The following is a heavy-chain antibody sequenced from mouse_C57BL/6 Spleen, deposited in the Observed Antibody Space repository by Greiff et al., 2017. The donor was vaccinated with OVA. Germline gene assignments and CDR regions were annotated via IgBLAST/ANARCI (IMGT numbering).Heavy chain of an antibody. V-gene: IGHV1-55*01. Sequence: VQLQQPGAELVKPGASVKMSCKASGYTFTSYWITWVKQRPGQGLEWIGDIYPGSGSTNYNEKFKSKATLTVDTSSSTAYMQLSSLTSEDSAVYYCHYYDSSYGYAMDYWGQGTSVTVSS. CDR1: GYTFTSYW. D-gene: IGHD1-1*01. CDR3: HYYDSSYGYAMDY. J-gene: IGHJ4*01. CDR2: IYPGSGST.